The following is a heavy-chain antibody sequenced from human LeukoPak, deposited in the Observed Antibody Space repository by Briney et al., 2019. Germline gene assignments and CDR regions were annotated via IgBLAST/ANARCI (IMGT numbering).Heavy chain of an antibody. CDR2: IWYDGSNK. J-gene: IGHJ4*02. Sequence: PGGSLRLSCAASGFTFSSYGMHWVRQAPGKGLEWVAVIWYDGSNKYYADSVKGRFTISRDNSKNTLYLQMNSLRAEDTAVYYCAREGDSSSSFSRISFDYWGQGTLVTVSS. D-gene: IGHD6-6*01. CDR1: GFTFSSYG. V-gene: IGHV3-33*08. CDR3: AREGDSSSSFSRISFDY.